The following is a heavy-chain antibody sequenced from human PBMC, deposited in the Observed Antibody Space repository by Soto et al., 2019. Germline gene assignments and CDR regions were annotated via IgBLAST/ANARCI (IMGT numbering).Heavy chain of an antibody. CDR3: ARDGYSGSYLGVFDI. V-gene: IGHV3-74*01. Sequence: GGSLRLSCAASGFTFSSYWMHWVRQAPGKGLVWVSRINSDGSSTSYADSVKGRFTISRDNAKNTLYLQMNSLGAEDTAVYYCARDGYSGSYLGVFDIWGQGTMVTVSS. D-gene: IGHD1-26*01. CDR1: GFTFSSYW. J-gene: IGHJ3*02. CDR2: INSDGSST.